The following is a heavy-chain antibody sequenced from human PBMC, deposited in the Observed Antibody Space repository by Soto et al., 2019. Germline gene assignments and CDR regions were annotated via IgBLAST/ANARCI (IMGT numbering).Heavy chain of an antibody. D-gene: IGHD3-16*01. CDR1: GGTFSSYT. V-gene: IGHV1-69*02. Sequence: ASVKVSCKASGGTFSSYTISWVRQAPGQGLEWMGRIIPILGIANYAQKFQGRVTITADKSTSTAYMELSSLRSEDTAVYYCARSVFWGGGYYYYYMVVWGKGTTVTGSS. CDR2: IIPILGIA. J-gene: IGHJ6*03. CDR3: ARSVFWGGGYYYYYMVV.